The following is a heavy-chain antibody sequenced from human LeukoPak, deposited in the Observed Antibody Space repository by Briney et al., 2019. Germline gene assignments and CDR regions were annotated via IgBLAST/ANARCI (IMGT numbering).Heavy chain of an antibody. Sequence: GGSLRLSCAASGFTFSTYAMSWVRQAPGKGLEWVSAISGSGDKKYYADPVKGRFIISRHNSKNTLYLEMNSLKAEDTAVYYCAKSKGSSSWNEDDYWGQGTLVTVSS. CDR2: ISGSGDKK. V-gene: IGHV3-23*01. CDR3: AKSKGSSSWNEDDY. J-gene: IGHJ4*02. CDR1: GFTFSTYA. D-gene: IGHD6-13*01.